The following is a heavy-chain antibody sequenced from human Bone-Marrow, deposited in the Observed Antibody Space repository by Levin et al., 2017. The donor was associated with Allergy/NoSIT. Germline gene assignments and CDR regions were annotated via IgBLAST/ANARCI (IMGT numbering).Heavy chain of an antibody. D-gene: IGHD5-18*01. CDR1: GFTFSDYY. CDR3: ARELYSYGNAQNDAFDI. CDR2: IRRSGRTI. J-gene: IGHJ3*02. Sequence: GGSLRLSCAASGFTFSDYYMNWIRQAPGKGLEWVSNIRRSGRTIYYADSVKGRFTISRDNAKNSLYLQMNSLRAEDTAVYYCARELYSYGNAQNDAFDIWGQGTMVTVSS. V-gene: IGHV3-11*01.